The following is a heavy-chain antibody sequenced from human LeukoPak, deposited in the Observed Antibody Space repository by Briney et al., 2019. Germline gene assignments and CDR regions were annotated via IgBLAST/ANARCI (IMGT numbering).Heavy chain of an antibody. CDR2: MNPNSGNT. V-gene: IGHV1-8*01. Sequence: ASVKVSCKASGYTFTSYDINWVRQATGQGLEWMGWMNPNSGNTGYAQKFQGRVTMTRNTSISTAYMELSSLRSEDTAVYYCASLSTYYYGSGSSDFDYWGRGTLVTVSS. CDR3: ASLSTYYYGSGSSDFDY. CDR1: GYTFTSYD. J-gene: IGHJ4*02. D-gene: IGHD3-10*01.